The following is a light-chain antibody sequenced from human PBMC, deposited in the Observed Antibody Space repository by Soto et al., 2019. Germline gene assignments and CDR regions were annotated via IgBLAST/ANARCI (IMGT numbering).Light chain of an antibody. Sequence: EIVMTQSPATLSVSPGERVTLSCRASQDISNSLAWYQQKPGQAPRLLIYGASTWASGIPARFSGSGSGTDFTLTISSLQSEDFAVYYCQQYRTFGQGTKVDIK. CDR1: QDISNS. V-gene: IGKV3-15*01. CDR2: GAS. CDR3: QQYRT. J-gene: IGKJ1*01.